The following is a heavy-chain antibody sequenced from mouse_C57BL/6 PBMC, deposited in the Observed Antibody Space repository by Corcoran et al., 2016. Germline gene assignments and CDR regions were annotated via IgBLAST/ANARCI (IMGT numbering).Heavy chain of an antibody. CDR2: INTYSGVP. CDR3: ARCSSYAMDY. CDR1: GYTFTTYG. J-gene: IGHJ4*01. V-gene: IGHV9-3*01. Sequence: VQLQQSGPVLVKPGASVKMSCKASGYTFTTYGMSWVKQAPGKGLKWMGWINTYSGVPTYADDFKGRFAFSLETSASTAYLQINNLKNEDTATYFCARCSSYAMDYWGQGTSVTVSS. D-gene: IGHD1-1*01.